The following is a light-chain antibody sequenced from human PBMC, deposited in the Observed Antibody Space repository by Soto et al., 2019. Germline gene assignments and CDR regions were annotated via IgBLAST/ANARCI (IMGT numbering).Light chain of an antibody. Sequence: SYELTQPLSVSVALGQTARITCGGNNIGSKNVHWYQQKPGQAPVLVIYRDSNRPSGIPERFSGSNSGNTATLTISRAQAGDEADYYRQVWDSSTARVFGGGTLLTVL. V-gene: IGLV3-9*01. CDR2: RDS. J-gene: IGLJ7*01. CDR1: NIGSKN. CDR3: QVWDSSTARV.